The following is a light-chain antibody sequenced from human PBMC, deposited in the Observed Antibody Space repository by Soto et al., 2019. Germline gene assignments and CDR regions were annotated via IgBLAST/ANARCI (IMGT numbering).Light chain of an antibody. V-gene: IGKV3-20*01. CDR1: QSVSSSY. J-gene: IGKJ1*01. CDR2: GAS. Sequence: EIVLTQSPGTLSLSPGERATLSCRASQSVSSSYLDWYQQKPGQAPRLLIYGASSRATGIPDRFSGSGSGAGFTLTISRLEPEDCAVYYCQQYGSSPWTFGQGTKVEVK. CDR3: QQYGSSPWT.